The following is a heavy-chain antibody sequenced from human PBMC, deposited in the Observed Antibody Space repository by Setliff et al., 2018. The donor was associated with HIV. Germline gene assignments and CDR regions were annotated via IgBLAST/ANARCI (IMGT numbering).Heavy chain of an antibody. Sequence: PGGSLRLSCAASGFTFRSYGMHWVRQAPGKGLEWVAVIWYDESYTYYGDSVKGRFIISRDNSKNTLYLQMDSLRVEDTATYYCAREIRVATIMGYMDVWGKGTTVTVSS. CDR2: IWYDESYT. CDR3: AREIRVATIMGYMDV. J-gene: IGHJ6*03. D-gene: IGHD5-12*01. V-gene: IGHV3-33*01. CDR1: GFTFRSYG.